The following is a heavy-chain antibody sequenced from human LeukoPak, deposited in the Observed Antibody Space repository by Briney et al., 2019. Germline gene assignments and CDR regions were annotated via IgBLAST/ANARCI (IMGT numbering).Heavy chain of an antibody. V-gene: IGHV1-69*02. CDR2: IIPIDGVE. CDR3: ARALDCTNGVCFGDDASDI. CDR1: GGTSSSYT. Sequence: SVKVSCKASGGTSSSYTISWVRQAPGQGLEWMGRIIPIDGVENYAQKFQGRVTITADKLTSTAYMELSSLRSEDTAVYYCARALDCTNGVCFGDDASDIWGQGTMVTVSS. J-gene: IGHJ3*02. D-gene: IGHD2-8*01.